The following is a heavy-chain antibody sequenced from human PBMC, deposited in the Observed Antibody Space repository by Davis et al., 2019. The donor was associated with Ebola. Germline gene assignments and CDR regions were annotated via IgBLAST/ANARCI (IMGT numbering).Heavy chain of an antibody. V-gene: IGHV3-43*02. D-gene: IGHD1-14*01. CDR1: GFTLDDYA. J-gene: IGHJ6*02. CDR3: AKSRRRRTYYYYYGMDV. CDR2: ISGDGGST. Sequence: GGSLRLSCAASGFTLDDYAMHWVRQAPGKGLEWVSLISGDGGSTYYADSVKGRFTISRDNSKNSLYLQMNSLRTEDTALYYCAKSRRRRTYYYYYGMDVWGQGTTVTVSS.